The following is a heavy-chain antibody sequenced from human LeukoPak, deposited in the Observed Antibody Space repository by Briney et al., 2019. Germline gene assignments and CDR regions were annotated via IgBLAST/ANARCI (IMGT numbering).Heavy chain of an antibody. CDR2: SYYIGST. CDR3: ARRAYSGSYPSYFDY. V-gene: IGHV4-39*01. D-gene: IGHD1-26*01. CDR1: GGSISSSSYY. Sequence: SETLSLTCTVSGGSISSSSYYWAWIRQPPGKGLEWIGSSYYIGSTYYNPSLRSQVTISVDTSKNQFSLKLSSVTASDTAVYYRARRAYSGSYPSYFDYWGQGTLVTVSS. J-gene: IGHJ4*02.